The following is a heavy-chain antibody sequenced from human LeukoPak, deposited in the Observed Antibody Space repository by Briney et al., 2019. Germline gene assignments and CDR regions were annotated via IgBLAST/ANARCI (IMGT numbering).Heavy chain of an antibody. CDR3: ARDAGDRFLDLEYYYYMDV. CDR2: INPSGGST. Sequence: ASVKVSCKASGYTFTSYYMHWVRQAPGQGLEWMGIINPSGGSTSYAQKIQGRVTMTRDTSTSTVYMELSSLRSEDTAVYYCARDAGDRFLDLEYYYYMDVWGKGTTVTVSS. CDR1: GYTFTSYY. D-gene: IGHD3/OR15-3a*01. V-gene: IGHV1-46*01. J-gene: IGHJ6*03.